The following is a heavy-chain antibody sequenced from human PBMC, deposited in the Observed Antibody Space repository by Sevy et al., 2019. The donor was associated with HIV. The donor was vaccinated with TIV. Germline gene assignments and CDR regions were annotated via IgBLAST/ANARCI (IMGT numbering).Heavy chain of an antibody. D-gene: IGHD3-16*01. J-gene: IGHJ4*02. CDR2: MYGRGGT. V-gene: IGHV4-4*07. Sequence: SETLSLSCTVSGGSISLYYWSWIRQPAGKGRGGIGHMYGRGGTSYNPSLKSRGTMSVDTSQIQISLKLTSVTAADTAVYYCAREAKLGAPLGYWGQGTLVTVSS. CDR3: AREAKLGAPLGY. CDR1: GGSISLYY.